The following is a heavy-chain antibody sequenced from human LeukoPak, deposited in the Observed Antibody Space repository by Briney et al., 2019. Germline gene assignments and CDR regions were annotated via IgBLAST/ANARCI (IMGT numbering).Heavy chain of an antibody. CDR2: INPNSGGT. J-gene: IGHJ4*02. CDR3: ARGRITIFGVVIIPLDY. D-gene: IGHD3-3*01. CDR1: GYTFTSYG. V-gene: IGHV1-2*02. Sequence: ASVKVSCKASGYTFTSYGISWVRQAPGQGLEWMGWINPNSGGTNYAQKFQGRVTMTRDTSISTAYMELSRLRSDDTAVYYCARGRITIFGVVIIPLDYWGQGTLVTVSS.